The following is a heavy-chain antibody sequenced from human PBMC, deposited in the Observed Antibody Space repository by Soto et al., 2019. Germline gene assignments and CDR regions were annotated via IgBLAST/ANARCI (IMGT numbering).Heavy chain of an antibody. Sequence: SLRLSCAASGFTFSDYYMSWIRQAPGKGLEWVSYISSSGSTIYYADSVKGRFTISRDNAKNSLYLQMNSLRAEDTAVYYCARELHIVVVTHYYYYGMDVWGQGTTVTVSS. V-gene: IGHV3-11*01. CDR2: ISSSGSTI. D-gene: IGHD2-21*02. CDR1: GFTFSDYY. J-gene: IGHJ6*02. CDR3: ARELHIVVVTHYYYYGMDV.